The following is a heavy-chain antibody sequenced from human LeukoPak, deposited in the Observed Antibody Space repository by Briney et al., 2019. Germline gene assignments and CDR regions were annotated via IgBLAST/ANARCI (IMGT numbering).Heavy chain of an antibody. Sequence: ASVKVSCKASGGTSSSYAISWVRQAPGQGLEWMGWINPNSGGTNYAQKFQGRVTMTRDTSISTAYIELSRLRSDDTAVYYCAGRRYCSSTSCYRDYYYMDVWGKGTTVTVSS. CDR3: AGRRYCSSTSCYRDYYYMDV. D-gene: IGHD2-2*01. V-gene: IGHV1-2*02. J-gene: IGHJ6*03. CDR1: GGTSSSYA. CDR2: INPNSGGT.